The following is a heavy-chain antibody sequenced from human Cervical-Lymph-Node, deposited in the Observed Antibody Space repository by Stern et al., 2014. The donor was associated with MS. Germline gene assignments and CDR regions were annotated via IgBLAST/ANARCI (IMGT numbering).Heavy chain of an antibody. Sequence: QVQLQESGPGLLRPSETLSLTCTVSGASITSHFWSWIRQPPGKGLEWVGYIYYRGPTNYNAPLQGRAAISIDASKTQFSLRLSSVTAADTAVYYCARATDLWGQGTLVTVSS. CDR1: GASITSHF. J-gene: IGHJ5*02. CDR3: ARATDL. CDR2: IYYRGPT. V-gene: IGHV4-59*11.